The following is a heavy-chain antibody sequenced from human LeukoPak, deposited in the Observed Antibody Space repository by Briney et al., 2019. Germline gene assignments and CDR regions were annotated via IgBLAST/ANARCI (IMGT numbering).Heavy chain of an antibody. D-gene: IGHD3-10*01. J-gene: IGHJ4*02. Sequence: ASVKVSCKASGYTFTSYDINWVRQATGQGLEWMGWMNPNSGNTGYAQRFQGRVTMTRNTSISTAYMELSSLRSEDTVVYYCACITMVRGVLNYWGQGTLVTVSS. CDR1: GYTFTSYD. V-gene: IGHV1-8*01. CDR3: ACITMVRGVLNY. CDR2: MNPNSGNT.